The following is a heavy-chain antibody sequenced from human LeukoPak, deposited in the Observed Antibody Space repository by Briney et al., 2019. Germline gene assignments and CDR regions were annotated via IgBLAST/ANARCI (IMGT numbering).Heavy chain of an antibody. V-gene: IGHV4-59*08. CDR3: ARRGYDILTGYYIFDY. J-gene: IGHJ4*02. Sequence: PSETLSLTCTVSGDSISSYYWSWIRQPPGKGLEWIGYIYYSGSTNYNPSLKSRVTISVDTSKNQFSLKLSSVTAADTAVYYCARRGYDILTGYYIFDYWGQGTLVTVSS. D-gene: IGHD3-9*01. CDR1: GDSISSYY. CDR2: IYYSGST.